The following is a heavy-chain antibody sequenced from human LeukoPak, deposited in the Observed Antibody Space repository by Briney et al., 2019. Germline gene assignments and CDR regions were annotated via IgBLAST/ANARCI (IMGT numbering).Heavy chain of an antibody. J-gene: IGHJ4*02. V-gene: IGHV1-46*03. CDR1: GYTFTSYY. CDR2: INPSGGST. Sequence: EASVKVSCKASGYTFTSYYMHWVRQAPGQGLEWMGIINPSGGSTSYAQKFQGRVTMTRDTSTSTVYMELSSLRSEDTAVYYCTRRGVATTGTHYWGQGTLVTVSS. CDR3: TRRGVATTGTHY. D-gene: IGHD6-13*01.